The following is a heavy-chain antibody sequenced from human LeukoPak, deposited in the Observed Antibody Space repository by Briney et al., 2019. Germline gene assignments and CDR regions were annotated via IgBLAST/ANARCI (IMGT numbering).Heavy chain of an antibody. Sequence: SETLSLTCTVSGYSISSGYYWGWIRQPPGKGLEWIGSIYHSGSTYYNPSLKSRVTISVDTSKNQFSLKLSSVTAADTAVYYCARDTVIYGSGSRDYWGQGTLLTVSS. V-gene: IGHV4-38-2*02. J-gene: IGHJ4*02. CDR2: IYHSGST. D-gene: IGHD3-10*01. CDR1: GYSISSGYY. CDR3: ARDTVIYGSGSRDY.